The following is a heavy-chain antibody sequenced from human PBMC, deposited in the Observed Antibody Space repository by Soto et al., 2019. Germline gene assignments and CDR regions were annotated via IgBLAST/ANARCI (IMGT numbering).Heavy chain of an antibody. V-gene: IGHV3-7*04. CDR2: TNQDGTQK. Sequence: DEQLVESGGGLVQPGGSLRLSCAVSGFTFRRDWMNWVRQAPGKGLEWVAHTNQDGTQKYYVDSVKGRFTIFRDNTENSLYLQMNSPRVEDTAVYYCSGGVGDAVWGQGTLVTVSS. D-gene: IGHD1-26*01. J-gene: IGHJ4*02. CDR1: GFTFRRDW. CDR3: SGGVGDAV.